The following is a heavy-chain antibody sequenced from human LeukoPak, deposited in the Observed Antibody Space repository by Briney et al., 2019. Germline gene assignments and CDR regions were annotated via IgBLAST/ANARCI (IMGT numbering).Heavy chain of an antibody. V-gene: IGHV3-66*01. CDR1: GFTVSSNY. Sequence: PGGSLRLSCAASGFTVSSNYMSWVRQAPGKGLEWVSVIYSGGSTYYADSVKGRFTISRDNSKNTLYLQMNSLRAEDTAVYSCARAHGLIVVIIGVDYFDYWGQGTLVTVSS. D-gene: IGHD3-22*01. J-gene: IGHJ4*02. CDR3: ARAHGLIVVIIGVDYFDY. CDR2: IYSGGST.